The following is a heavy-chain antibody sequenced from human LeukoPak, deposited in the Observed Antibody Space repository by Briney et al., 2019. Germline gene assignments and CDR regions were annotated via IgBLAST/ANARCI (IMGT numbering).Heavy chain of an antibody. V-gene: IGHV4-38-2*01. Sequence: SETLSLTCAVSGYFISSGYYWGWIRHPPGKGLEWIGTIYHSGSTYYNPSLKSRVTISLDTSKNQFSLKLTSVTAADTAVYYCARGRQLNDYWGQGTLVTVSS. J-gene: IGHJ4*01. D-gene: IGHD2-2*01. CDR3: ARGRQLNDY. CDR2: IYHSGST. CDR1: GYFISSGYY.